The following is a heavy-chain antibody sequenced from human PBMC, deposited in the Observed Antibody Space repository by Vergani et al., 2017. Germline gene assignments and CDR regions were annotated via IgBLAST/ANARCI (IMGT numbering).Heavy chain of an antibody. D-gene: IGHD3-3*01. CDR2: ISGSGGST. V-gene: IGHV3-23*01. Sequence: EVQLLESGGGLVQPGGSLRLSCAASGFTFSSYAMSWVRQAPGKGLEWVSAISGSGGSTYYADSVKGRFTISRDNSKNTLYLQMYSLRAEDTAVSYCAKPPRPDIYDFWSDTVAGYFDYWGQGTLVTVSS. J-gene: IGHJ4*02. CDR1: GFTFSSYA. CDR3: AKPPRPDIYDFWSDTVAGYFDY.